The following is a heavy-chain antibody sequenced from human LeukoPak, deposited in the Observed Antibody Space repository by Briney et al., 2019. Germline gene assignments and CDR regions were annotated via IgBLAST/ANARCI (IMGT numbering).Heavy chain of an antibody. V-gene: IGHV4-4*07. J-gene: IGHJ4*02. CDR2: IYTSGST. CDR1: GGSVSSHF. Sequence: SETLSLTCTVSGGSVSSHFWSWIRQPAGKGLEWIGRIYTSGSTNYNPSLKSRVTMSVDTSKNQFSLKLSSVTAADTAVYYCARQYHYDSGGFSTYFDYWGQGTLVTVSS. D-gene: IGHD3-22*01. CDR3: ARQYHYDSGGFSTYFDY.